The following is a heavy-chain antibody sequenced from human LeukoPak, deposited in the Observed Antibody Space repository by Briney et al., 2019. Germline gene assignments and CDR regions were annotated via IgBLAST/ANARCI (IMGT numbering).Heavy chain of an antibody. V-gene: IGHV4-39*07. D-gene: IGHD6-13*01. CDR1: GGSISSSSYY. CDR3: ARDRAAAAYFDY. Sequence: SETLSLTCTVSGGSISSSSYYWGWIRQPPGKGLEWIGSIYYSGSTYYNPFLKSRVTISVDTSKNQFSLKLSSVTAADTAVYYCARDRAAAAYFDYWGQGTLVTVSS. J-gene: IGHJ4*02. CDR2: IYYSGST.